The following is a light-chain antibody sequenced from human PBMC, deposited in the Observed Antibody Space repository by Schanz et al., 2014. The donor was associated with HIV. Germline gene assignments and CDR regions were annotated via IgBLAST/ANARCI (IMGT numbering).Light chain of an antibody. CDR1: QSVSSY. J-gene: IGKJ4*01. V-gene: IGKV3-15*01. CDR2: GAS. Sequence: ETVLTQSPGSLSLSPGERATLSCRASQSVSSYLAWYQQKPGQAPRLLIYGASTRATGIPARFSGSGSGTDFTLTISSLQSEDFAVYYCQQYNNWPPITFAGGTKVEIK. CDR3: QQYNNWPPIT.